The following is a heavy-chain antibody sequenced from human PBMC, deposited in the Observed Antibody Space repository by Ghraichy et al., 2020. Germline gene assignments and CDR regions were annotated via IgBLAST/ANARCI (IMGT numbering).Heavy chain of an antibody. CDR1: GFTFSSYS. V-gene: IGHV3-21*01. D-gene: IGHD2-2*01. CDR2: ISISSIYI. J-gene: IGHJ4*02. CDR3: ARASGHIVVVPAAIDY. Sequence: GSLRLSCAASGFTFSSYSMNWVRQAPGKGLEWVSSISISSIYIYYADSVKGRFTISRDNAKNSLYLQMNSLRAEDTAVYYCARASGHIVVVPAAIDYWGQGTLVTVSS.